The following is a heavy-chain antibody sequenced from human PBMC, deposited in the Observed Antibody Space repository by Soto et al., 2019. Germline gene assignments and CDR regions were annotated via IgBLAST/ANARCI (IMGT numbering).Heavy chain of an antibody. D-gene: IGHD4-17*01. CDR3: ARHDYSDYVGFSFDY. CDR2: IYYSGST. J-gene: IGHJ4*02. Sequence: SETLSLTCTVSGGSISSYYWSWIRQPPGKGLEWIGYIYYSGSTNYNPSLKSRVTISVDTSKNQFSLKLSSVTAADTAVYYCARHDYSDYVGFSFDYWGQGTLVTVSS. V-gene: IGHV4-59*08. CDR1: GGSISSYY.